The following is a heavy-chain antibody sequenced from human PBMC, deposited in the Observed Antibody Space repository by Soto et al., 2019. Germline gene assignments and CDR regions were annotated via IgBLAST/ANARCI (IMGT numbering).Heavy chain of an antibody. CDR1: GGSISSGGYY. V-gene: IGHV4-31*03. Sequence: SETLSLTCTVSGGSISSGGYYWSWIRQHPGKGLEWIGYIYYSGSTYYNPSLKSRVTISVDTSKNQFSLKLSSVTAADTAVYYCARVRYYYDSSGSTKKNYYFDYWGQGTLVTVSS. J-gene: IGHJ4*02. CDR2: IYYSGST. CDR3: ARVRYYYDSSGSTKKNYYFDY. D-gene: IGHD3-22*01.